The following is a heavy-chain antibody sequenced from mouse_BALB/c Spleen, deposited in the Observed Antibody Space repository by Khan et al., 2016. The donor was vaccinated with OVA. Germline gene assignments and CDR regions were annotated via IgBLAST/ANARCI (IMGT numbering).Heavy chain of an antibody. CDR3: VRGRSY. V-gene: IGHV3-2*02. J-gene: IGHJ3*01. Sequence: EVKLLESGPGLVKPSQSLSLTCTVTGFSITSDYAWNWIRQFPGDVLDWMGYITYSGSTSYHPSLKSRISITRDTSKNQFFLQLNSVTTEDTATYYCVRGRSYWGQGTLVTVSA. CDR1: GFSITSDYA. CDR2: ITYSGST.